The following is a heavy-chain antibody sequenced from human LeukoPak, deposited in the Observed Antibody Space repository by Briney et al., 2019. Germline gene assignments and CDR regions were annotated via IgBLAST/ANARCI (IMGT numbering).Heavy chain of an antibody. CDR2: INPGGGGT. Sequence: GASVKVSCKASGYTFTSYYMYWVRQAPGQGLEWMGIINPGGGGTSYAQKFQGRVTMTTDARTVYMELRSLRSDDTAVYYCARDRDYSSSTLDFDSWGQGSLVIVSS. J-gene: IGHJ4*02. CDR1: GYTFTSYY. CDR3: ARDRDYSSSTLDFDS. V-gene: IGHV1-46*01. D-gene: IGHD6-6*01.